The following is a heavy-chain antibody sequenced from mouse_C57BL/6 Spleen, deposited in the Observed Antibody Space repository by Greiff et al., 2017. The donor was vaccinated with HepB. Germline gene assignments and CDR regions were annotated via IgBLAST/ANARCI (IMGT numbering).Heavy chain of an antibody. D-gene: IGHD2-1*01. CDR1: GYSFTGYY. CDR3: ARKEGNYVGYFDV. J-gene: IGHJ1*03. Sequence: VQLQQSGPELVKPGASVKISCKASGYSFTGYYMNWVKQSPEKSLEWIGEINPSTGGTTYNQKFKAKATLTVDKSASTAYMQLKSLTSEDSAVYYCARKEGNYVGYFDVWGTGTTVTVSS. V-gene: IGHV1-42*01. CDR2: INPSTGGT.